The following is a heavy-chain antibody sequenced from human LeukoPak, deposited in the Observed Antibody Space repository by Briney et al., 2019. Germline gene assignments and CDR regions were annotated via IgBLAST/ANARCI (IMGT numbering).Heavy chain of an antibody. V-gene: IGHV3-53*01. J-gene: IGHJ4*02. Sequence: QAGGSLRLSCAASGFTVSSNYMSWVRQAPGKGLEGVSVCYSCCSTDYADSVKGRFTISRDTSKNTVYIQMNSLRAEDTAVYYCARAYAGNSGCYEYWGQGTLVTVSS. CDR3: ARAYAGNSGCYEY. D-gene: IGHD4-23*01. CDR1: GFTVSSNY. CDR2: CYSCCST.